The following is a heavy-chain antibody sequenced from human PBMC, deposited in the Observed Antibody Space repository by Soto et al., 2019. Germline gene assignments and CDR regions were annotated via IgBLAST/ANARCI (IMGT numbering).Heavy chain of an antibody. CDR1: GGSITSSY. CDR3: ASWSGYYFDYYGMDV. CDR2: IYDTGISGYTPST. D-gene: IGHD3-3*01. J-gene: IGHJ6*02. Sequence: SETLSLTCTVSGGSITSSYWSWIRRPPGKGLEWIAYIYDTGISGYTPSTSYNPSLKSRVTMSVDTSKSQFSLKLTSVTAADTAVYYCASWSGYYFDYYGMDVWGQGTTVTVSS. V-gene: IGHV4-59*01.